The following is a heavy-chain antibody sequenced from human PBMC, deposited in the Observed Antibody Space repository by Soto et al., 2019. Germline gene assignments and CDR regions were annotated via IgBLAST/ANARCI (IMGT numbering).Heavy chain of an antibody. CDR2: TYATGTT. Sequence: SETLSLTCTVSGASISGFYWSWIRKSAGKGLEWIGRTYATGTTDYNPSLKSRVMMSVDTSKKQFSLKLRSVTAADTAVYYCVRDGTKTLRDWVDPWGQGISVTVS. CDR1: GASISGFY. J-gene: IGHJ5*02. D-gene: IGHD1-1*01. CDR3: VRDGTKTLRDWVDP. V-gene: IGHV4-4*07.